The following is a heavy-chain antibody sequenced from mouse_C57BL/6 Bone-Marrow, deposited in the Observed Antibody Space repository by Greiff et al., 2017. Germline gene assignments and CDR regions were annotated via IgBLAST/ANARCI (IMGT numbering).Heavy chain of an antibody. Sequence: EVQGVESGGGLVQPGGSLKLSCAASGFTFSDYGMAWVRQAPRKGPEWVAFISNLAYSIYYADTVTGRFTISRENAKNTLYLEMSSLRSEDTAMYYCARHWVYGYDHAMDYWGQGTSVTISS. D-gene: IGHD2-2*01. CDR2: ISNLAYSI. V-gene: IGHV5-15*01. J-gene: IGHJ4*01. CDR3: ARHWVYGYDHAMDY. CDR1: GFTFSDYG.